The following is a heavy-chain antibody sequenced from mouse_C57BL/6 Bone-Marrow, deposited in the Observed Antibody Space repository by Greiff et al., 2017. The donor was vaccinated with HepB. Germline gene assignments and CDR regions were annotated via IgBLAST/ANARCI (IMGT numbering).Heavy chain of an antibody. CDR2: IRSKSNNYAT. CDR1: GFSFNTYA. J-gene: IGHJ1*03. CDR3: VRHTRLLRSYWYFDV. D-gene: IGHD1-1*01. Sequence: EAGGGLVQPKGSLKLSCAASGFSFNTYAMNWVRQAPGKGLEWVARIRSKSNNYATYYADSVKDRFTISRDDSESMLYLQMNNLKTADTAMYYCVRHTRLLRSYWYFDVWGTGTTVTVSS. V-gene: IGHV10-1*01.